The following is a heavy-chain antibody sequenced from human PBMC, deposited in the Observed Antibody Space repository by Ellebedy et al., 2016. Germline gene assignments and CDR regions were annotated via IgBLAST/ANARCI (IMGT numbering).Heavy chain of an antibody. CDR2: ITDSGDTT. CDR3: AKGGQWLVFPDY. CDR1: GFTFSSYA. Sequence: GESLKISXAASGFTFSSYAMSWVRQAPGKGLQWVSAITDSGDTTYYADSVKGRFTISRDNSKNTLYLQMNSLRAEDTAVYYCAKGGQWLVFPDYWGQGTLVTVSS. V-gene: IGHV3-23*01. J-gene: IGHJ4*02. D-gene: IGHD6-19*01.